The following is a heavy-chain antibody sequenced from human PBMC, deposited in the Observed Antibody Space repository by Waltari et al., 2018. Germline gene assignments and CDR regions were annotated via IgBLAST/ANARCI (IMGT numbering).Heavy chain of an antibody. D-gene: IGHD2-15*01. V-gene: IGHV4-34*02. Sequence: QVRLQQWGAGLLQPSETLSLTCAVYGGSFSGYYWGWIRHPPGKGLEWIGEINHGGNTNYNPSLRGRIAMSVDTSKNQFSLILKSLTAADTAVYYCVRLEDCSGPGGNCYSGDSFALDVWGQGTTVTVSS. CDR2: INHGGNT. CDR3: VRLEDCSGPGGNCYSGDSFALDV. CDR1: GGSFSGYY. J-gene: IGHJ6*02.